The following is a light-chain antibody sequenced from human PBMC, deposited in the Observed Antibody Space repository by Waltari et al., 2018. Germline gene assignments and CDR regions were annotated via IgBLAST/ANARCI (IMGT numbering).Light chain of an antibody. CDR3: QHYLRLPVT. J-gene: IGKJ1*01. CDR1: QSISRT. Sequence: EIVLTQSPGTLSLYPGARATPPCRASQSISRTLVWYQKKPGQAPRLLIYAASTRATGIPDRFSGSGSGTDFSLTISRLEPEDFAVYYCQHYLRLPVTFGQGTKVEIK. CDR2: AAS. V-gene: IGKV3-20*01.